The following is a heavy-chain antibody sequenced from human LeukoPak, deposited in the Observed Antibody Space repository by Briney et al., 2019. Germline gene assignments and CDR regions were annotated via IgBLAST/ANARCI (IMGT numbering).Heavy chain of an antibody. CDR1: GYTFTSYD. V-gene: IGHV1-8*01. D-gene: IGHD5-24*01. CDR3: ASPSVGMATISGDAFDI. CDR2: MNPNSSNT. J-gene: IGHJ3*02. Sequence: ASVKVSCKASGYTFTSYDINWVRQATGQGLEWMGWMNPNSSNTGYAQKFQGRVTMTRNTSISTAYMELSSLRSEDTAVYYCASPSVGMATISGDAFDIWGQGTMVTVSS.